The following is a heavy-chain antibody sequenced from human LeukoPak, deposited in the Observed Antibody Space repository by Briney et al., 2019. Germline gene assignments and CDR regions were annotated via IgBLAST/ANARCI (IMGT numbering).Heavy chain of an antibody. D-gene: IGHD4-17*01. CDR1: GGSISSYY. Sequence: SETLSLTCTVSGGSISSYYWSWIRQPPGKGLEWIGYIYYSGSTNYNPSLKSRVTISVDTSKNQLSLKLSSVTAADTAVYYCAGNYGDSPGTIDYWGQGTLVTVSS. CDR3: AGNYGDSPGTIDY. CDR2: IYYSGST. V-gene: IGHV4-59*08. J-gene: IGHJ4*02.